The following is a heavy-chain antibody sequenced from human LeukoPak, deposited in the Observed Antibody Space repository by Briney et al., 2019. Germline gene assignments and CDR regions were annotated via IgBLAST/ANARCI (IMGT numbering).Heavy chain of an antibody. D-gene: IGHD3-16*01. CDR1: GFTFSSYD. CDR2: ISGSRNYI. CDR3: ARASRMGAVFDS. J-gene: IGHJ4*02. Sequence: GGSLRLSCAASGFTFSSYDMNWVRQAPGKGPEWVSSISGSRNYIYYADSIKGRFTISRDNAKNSLYLQMISLRAEDTAVYYCARASRMGAVFDSWGQGALVTVSS. V-gene: IGHV3-21*01.